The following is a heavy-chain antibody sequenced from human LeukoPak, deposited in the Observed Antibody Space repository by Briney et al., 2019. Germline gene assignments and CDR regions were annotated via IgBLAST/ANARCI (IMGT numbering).Heavy chain of an antibody. J-gene: IGHJ4*02. CDR2: IRYDGSNK. CDR3: AKVGGYYDSRSFDY. D-gene: IGHD3-22*01. V-gene: IGHV3-30*02. Sequence: GGSLRLSCAASGFTFSSYGMHWVRQAPGKGLEWLAFIRYDGSNKYYADSVKGRFTISRDNSKNTLYLQMNSLRAEDTAVYYCAKVGGYYDSRSFDYWGRGTLVTVSS. CDR1: GFTFSSYG.